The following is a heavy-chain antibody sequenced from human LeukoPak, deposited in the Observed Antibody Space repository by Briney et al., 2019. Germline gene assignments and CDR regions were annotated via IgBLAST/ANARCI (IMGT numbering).Heavy chain of an antibody. V-gene: IGHV3-33*01. D-gene: IGHD1-26*01. CDR2: IWYDGSNK. J-gene: IGHJ4*02. CDR3: GRYGVVGATPDY. Sequence: PGRSLRLSCAASGFTFSSYGMHWVRQAPGKGLEWVAVIWYDGSNKYYADSVKGRFTISRDNSKNTLYLQMNSLRAEDTAVYYCGRYGVVGATPDYWGQGTLVTVSP. CDR1: GFTFSSYG.